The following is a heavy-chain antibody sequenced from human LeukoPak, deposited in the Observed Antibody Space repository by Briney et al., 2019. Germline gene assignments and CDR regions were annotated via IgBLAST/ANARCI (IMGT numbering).Heavy chain of an antibody. CDR2: ISSSSSYI. J-gene: IGHJ4*02. D-gene: IGHD1-26*01. CDR3: ARDQEVKIVGAPPGY. Sequence: GGSLRLSCAASGFTFSSYSMNWVRQAPGKGLEWVSSISSSSSYIYYADSVKGRFTISRDNAKNSLYQQMNSLRAEDTAVYYCARDQEVKIVGAPPGYWGQGTLVTVSS. CDR1: GFTFSSYS. V-gene: IGHV3-21*01.